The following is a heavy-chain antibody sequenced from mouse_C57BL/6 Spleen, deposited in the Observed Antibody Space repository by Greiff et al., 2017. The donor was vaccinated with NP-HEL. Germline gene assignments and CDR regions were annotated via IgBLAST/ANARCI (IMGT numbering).Heavy chain of an antibody. CDR2: INPNNGGT. Sequence: EVQLQQSGPELVKPGASVKISCKASGYTFTDYYMNWVKQSHGKSLEWIGDINPNNGGTSYNQKFKGKATLTVDKSSSTAYMELRSLTSEDSAVYYCARGHDYYGSSAPFDYWGQGTTLTVSS. CDR3: ARGHDYYGSSAPFDY. CDR1: GYTFTDYY. V-gene: IGHV1-26*01. D-gene: IGHD1-1*01. J-gene: IGHJ2*01.